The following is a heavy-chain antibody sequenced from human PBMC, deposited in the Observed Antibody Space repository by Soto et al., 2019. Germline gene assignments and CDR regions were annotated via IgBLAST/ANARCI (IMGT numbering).Heavy chain of an antibody. CDR1: GFTFSSYA. J-gene: IGHJ4*02. Sequence: PGGSLRLSCAASGFTFSSYAMSWVRQAPGKGLEWVSAISGSGGSTYYADSVKGRFTISRDNSKNTLYLQMNSLRAEDTAVYYCAKELERGYLYAYRFEYWGQGTLVTVSS. V-gene: IGHV3-23*01. CDR3: AKELERGYLYAYRFEY. D-gene: IGHD5-18*01. CDR2: ISGSGGST.